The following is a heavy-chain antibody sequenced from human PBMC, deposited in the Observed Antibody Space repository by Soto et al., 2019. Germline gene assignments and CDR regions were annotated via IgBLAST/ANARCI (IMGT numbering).Heavy chain of an antibody. CDR2: IYPGDSDT. Sequence: PGESLKISCNGSGYIFTSYWIGWVRQMPGKGLEWMGLIYPGDSDTKYSPSFQGQVTISADKPISPAYLQWSSLKASDTAMYYCARHEAGSRPYYFDYWGQGTLVTVSS. J-gene: IGHJ4*02. CDR1: GYIFTSYW. D-gene: IGHD6-13*01. V-gene: IGHV5-51*01. CDR3: ARHEAGSRPYYFDY.